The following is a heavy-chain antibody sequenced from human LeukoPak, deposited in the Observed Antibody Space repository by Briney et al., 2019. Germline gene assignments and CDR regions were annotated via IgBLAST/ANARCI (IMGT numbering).Heavy chain of an antibody. Sequence: PSETLSLTCAVYGGSFSGYYWSGIRHPPGKGREGIGEMKQSGSTNYNPSLKSRVTISVDTSKNQFSLKLSSVTAAATAVYYCARPYCSSTSCYNSVYNWFDPWGQGTLVTVSS. CDR3: ARPYCSSTSCYNSVYNWFDP. V-gene: IGHV4-34*01. CDR2: MKQSGST. CDR1: GGSFSGYY. J-gene: IGHJ5*02. D-gene: IGHD2-2*02.